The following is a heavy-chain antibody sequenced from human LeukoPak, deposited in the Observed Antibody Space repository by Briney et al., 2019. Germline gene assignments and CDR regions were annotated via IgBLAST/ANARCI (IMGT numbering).Heavy chain of an antibody. J-gene: IGHJ4*02. CDR3: ARDIGSDYYDSSGVDY. CDR2: INSDGSST. V-gene: IGHV3-74*01. Sequence: GGSLRLSCEASGFTFSSYWMHWVRQAPGKGLVWVSRINSDGSSTSYADSVKGRFTISRDNAKNTLYLQMNSLRAEDTAVYYCARDIGSDYYDSSGVDYWGQGTLVTVSS. CDR1: GFTFSSYW. D-gene: IGHD3-22*01.